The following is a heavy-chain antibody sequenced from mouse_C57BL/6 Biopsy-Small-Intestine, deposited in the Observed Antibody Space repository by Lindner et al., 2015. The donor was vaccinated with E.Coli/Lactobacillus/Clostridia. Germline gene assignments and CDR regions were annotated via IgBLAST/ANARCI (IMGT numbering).Heavy chain of an antibody. CDR3: ARVVWGGDY. D-gene: IGHD1-1*01. CDR2: INPGSGDT. CDR1: GYAFTNYL. V-gene: IGHV1-54*01. Sequence: VQLQESGAELVRPGTSVKVSCKASGYAFTNYLIEWVKQRPGQGLEWIGMINPGSGDTNYNEKFKGKATLTADKSSSTAFMHLSSLTSEDSAVYFCARVVWGGDYWGQGTSVTVSS. J-gene: IGHJ4*01.